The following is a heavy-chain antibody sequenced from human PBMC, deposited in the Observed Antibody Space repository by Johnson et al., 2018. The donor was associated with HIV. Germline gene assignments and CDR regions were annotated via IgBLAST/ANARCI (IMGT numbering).Heavy chain of an antibody. CDR2: IGTAGDT. V-gene: IGHV3-13*01. J-gene: IGHJ3*02. CDR1: GFTFSSYD. CDR3: AKDRSSSWSWDAFDI. Sequence: VQLVESGGGVVQPGRSLRLSCAASGFTFSSYDMHWVRQATGKGLEWVSAIGTAGDTYYPGSVKGRFTISRDNAKNSLYLQMNSLRAEDTALYYCAKDRSSSWSWDAFDIWGQGTMVTVSS. D-gene: IGHD6-13*01.